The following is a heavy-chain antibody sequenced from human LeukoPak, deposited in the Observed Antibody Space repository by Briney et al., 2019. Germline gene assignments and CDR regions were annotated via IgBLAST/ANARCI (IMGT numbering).Heavy chain of an antibody. CDR2: INSDGSST. D-gene: IGHD5-24*01. V-gene: IGHV3-74*01. Sequence: GGSLRLSCVASGFTFSSYWMHWVRQAPGKGLVWVSHINSDGSSTTYADSVKGRFTISRDNAKNTLYLQMNSLRAEDTAVYYCARDGLAAITFDYWGQGILVTVSS. J-gene: IGHJ4*02. CDR3: ARDGLAAITFDY. CDR1: GFTFSSYW.